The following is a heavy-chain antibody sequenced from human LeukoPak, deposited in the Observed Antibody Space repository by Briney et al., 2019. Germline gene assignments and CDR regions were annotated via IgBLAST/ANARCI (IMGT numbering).Heavy chain of an antibody. CDR2: ISSSGSTI. J-gene: IGHJ4*02. Sequence: GGSLRLSCAASGFTFSDYYMSWLRQAPGKGLEWVSYISSSGSTIYYADSVKGRFTISRDNAKNSLYLQMNSLRAEDTAVYYCARDFRRSSSSGVDYWGQGTLVTVSS. V-gene: IGHV3-11*04. D-gene: IGHD6-6*01. CDR3: ARDFRRSSSSGVDY. CDR1: GFTFSDYY.